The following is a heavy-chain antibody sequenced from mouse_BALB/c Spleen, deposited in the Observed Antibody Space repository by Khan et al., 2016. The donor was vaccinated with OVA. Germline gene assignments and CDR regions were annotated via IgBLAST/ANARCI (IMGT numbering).Heavy chain of an antibody. D-gene: IGHD1-1*01. J-gene: IGHJ3*01. CDR1: GFTFSTYA. V-gene: IGHV5-9-3*01. Sequence: VEAGGDLVKPGGSLKLSRAASGFTFSTYAMSWVRQTPDKRLEWVATISTSGDYIYYPDSVKGRFTISRDNVKNTLYLQMSSLRSEDTAMYYCARHNYGPFAYWGQGTLVTVSA. CDR2: ISTSGDYI. CDR3: ARHNYGPFAY.